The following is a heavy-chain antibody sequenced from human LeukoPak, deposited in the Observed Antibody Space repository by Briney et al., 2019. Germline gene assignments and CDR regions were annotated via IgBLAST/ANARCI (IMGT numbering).Heavy chain of an antibody. CDR1: GASISRSDYF. D-gene: IGHD4-17*01. Sequence: SETLSLTCTVSGASISRSDYFWGWIRQPPGKGLQWIGSIYYSGSTYYSPSLKGRVTISVDTSKNQFSLKLTSVTAADTAVYYCARSSEYGDPFNYWGQGTLVTVSS. J-gene: IGHJ4*02. CDR2: IYYSGST. CDR3: ARSSEYGDPFNY. V-gene: IGHV4-39*01.